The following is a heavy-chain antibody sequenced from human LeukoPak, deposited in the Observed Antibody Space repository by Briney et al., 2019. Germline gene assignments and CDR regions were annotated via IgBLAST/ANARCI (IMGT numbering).Heavy chain of an antibody. CDR2: FYVGGAT. CDR1: GFSVTNNY. V-gene: IGHV3-53*01. CDR3: AKTVGSGGYYIYYFDY. Sequence: GGSLRLSCAVSGFSVTNNYMSWVRQAPGKGLEWVSVFYVGGATYYADSVKDRFTISRDNSENTLYLQMKSLRAEDTAVYYCAKTVGSGGYYIYYFDYWGQGTLVTVSS. D-gene: IGHD3-22*01. J-gene: IGHJ4*02.